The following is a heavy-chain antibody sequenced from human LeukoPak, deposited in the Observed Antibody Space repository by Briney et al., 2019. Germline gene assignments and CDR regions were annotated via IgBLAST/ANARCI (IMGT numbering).Heavy chain of an antibody. CDR1: GFTFSSYW. Sequence: GGSLRLSCAASGFTFSSYWMSWVRQAPGKGLEWVANIKQDGSEKYYVDSVKGRFTISRDNAKNSLYLQMNSLRAEDTAVYYCARDSLRGYSPTYYDYWGQGTLVTVSS. V-gene: IGHV3-7*01. D-gene: IGHD5-18*01. J-gene: IGHJ4*02. CDR3: ARDSLRGYSPTYYDY. CDR2: IKQDGSEK.